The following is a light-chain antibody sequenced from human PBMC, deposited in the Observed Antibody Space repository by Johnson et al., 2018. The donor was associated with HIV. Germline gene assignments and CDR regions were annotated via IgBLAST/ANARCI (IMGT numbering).Light chain of an antibody. CDR2: ESN. Sequence: QSVLTQPPSVSAAPGQKVTISCSGSSSNIGNNDVSWYQHLPGTAPKLLIYESNKRPSGIPDRFSGSKSDTSATLGITGLQTGDEADYYCGTWDSSLSVYVFGTGTKVTVL. V-gene: IGLV1-51*02. CDR3: GTWDSSLSVYV. J-gene: IGLJ1*01. CDR1: SSNIGNND.